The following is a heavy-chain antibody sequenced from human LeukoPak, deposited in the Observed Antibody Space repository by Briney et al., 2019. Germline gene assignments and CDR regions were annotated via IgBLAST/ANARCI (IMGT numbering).Heavy chain of an antibody. CDR1: GGSISSYD. V-gene: IGHV4-59*08. D-gene: IGHD3-16*01. CDR2: IYYRST. CDR3: ASHYYNYGYYFAHFDY. J-gene: IGHJ4*02. Sequence: SETLSLTCTVSGGSISSYDWSWIRQPPGKGLEWIGYIYYRSTNYNPSLKSRVTISIDTSNNQLSLKLSSVTAADTAVYYCASHYYNYGYYFAHFDYWGQGTLVTVSS.